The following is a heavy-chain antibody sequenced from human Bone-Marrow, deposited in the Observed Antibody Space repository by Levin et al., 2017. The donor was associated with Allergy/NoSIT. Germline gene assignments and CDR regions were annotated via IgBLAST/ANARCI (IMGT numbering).Heavy chain of an antibody. CDR2: VNPNTGGT. V-gene: IGHV1-2*02. Sequence: GESLKISCKASGYTFTSNYIHWVRRAPGQGLEWMGWVNPNTGGTHFAQKFQDRVTMARDTSMTTAYMELTRLTSDDTAVYYCTRDRDEYWGGFWSSSSVMDVWGQGTTVTVCS. CDR1: GYTFTSNY. D-gene: IGHD2-21*01. CDR3: TRDRDEYWGGFWSSSSVMDV. J-gene: IGHJ6*02.